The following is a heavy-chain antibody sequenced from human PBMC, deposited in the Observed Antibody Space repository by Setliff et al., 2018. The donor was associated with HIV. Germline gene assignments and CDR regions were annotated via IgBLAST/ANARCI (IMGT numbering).Heavy chain of an antibody. V-gene: IGHV3-7*01. CDR1: GFTFSKYW. CDR3: ADPPSGY. J-gene: IGHJ4*02. D-gene: IGHD3-10*01. Sequence: PGGSLRPSCAASGFTFSKYWMSWVRQAPGKGLEWVASVNPDGSEASSVGSMKGRFTVSRDNAKNSLSLQMNSLRVEDTAVYYCADPPSGYWGQGTLVTVSS. CDR2: VNPDGSEA.